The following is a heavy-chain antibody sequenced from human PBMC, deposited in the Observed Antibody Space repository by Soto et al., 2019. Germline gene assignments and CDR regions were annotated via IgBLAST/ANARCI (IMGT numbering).Heavy chain of an antibody. Sequence: QVQLQESGPGLVKPSQTLSLTCTVSGGSISSGGYYWSWIRQHPGKGLEWIGYIYYSGSTYYNPSLNSRVTISVDTSKNQFSLKLSYVTAADTAVYYCARVGGLGVRGVIRGPWGQGTLVTVSS. J-gene: IGHJ5*02. CDR1: GGSISSGGYY. V-gene: IGHV4-31*03. CDR3: ARVGGLGVRGVIRGP. CDR2: IYYSGST. D-gene: IGHD3-10*01.